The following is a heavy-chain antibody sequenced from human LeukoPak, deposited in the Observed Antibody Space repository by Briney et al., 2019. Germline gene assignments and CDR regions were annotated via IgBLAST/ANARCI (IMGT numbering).Heavy chain of an antibody. J-gene: IGHJ3*02. CDR1: GGSISSGSYY. CDR2: IYTSGST. D-gene: IGHD3-22*01. CDR3: ARESPHYYDSSGPNDAFDI. V-gene: IGHV4-61*02. Sequence: SQTLSLTCTVSGGSISSGSYYWSWIRQPAGKGLEWIGRIYTSGSTNYNPSLKSRVTISVDTSKNQFSLKLSSVTAADTAVYYCARESPHYYDSSGPNDAFDIWGQGTMVTVSS.